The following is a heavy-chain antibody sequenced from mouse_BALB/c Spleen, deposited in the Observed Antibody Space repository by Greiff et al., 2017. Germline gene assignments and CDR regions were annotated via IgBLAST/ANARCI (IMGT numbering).Heavy chain of an antibody. J-gene: IGHJ4*01. CDR2: IYPGDGDT. CDR3: ARGIITTVVATDYYAMDY. CDR1: GYAFSSYW. V-gene: IGHV1-80*01. Sequence: QVQLQQSGAELVRPGSSVKISCKASGYAFSSYWMNWVKQRPGQGLEWIGQIYPGDGDTNYNGKFKGKATLTADKSSSTAYMQLSSLTSEDSAVYCCARGIITTVVATDYYAMDYWGQGTSVTVSS. D-gene: IGHD1-1*01.